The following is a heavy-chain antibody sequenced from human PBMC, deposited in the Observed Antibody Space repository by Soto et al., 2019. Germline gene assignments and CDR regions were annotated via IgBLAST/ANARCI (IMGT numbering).Heavy chain of an antibody. CDR1: RYTFTGYY. Sequence: ASVKVSCKASRYTFTGYYMHWVRQAPGRGLEWMGWMNPKSGGTNYAQKFQGWVTMTRDPSISTAYMELSRLRSDDTAVYYCARGDIVVVVAADLYGIDVWAQGTSVTVSS. V-gene: IGHV1-2*04. CDR3: ARGDIVVVVAADLYGIDV. CDR2: MNPKSGGT. D-gene: IGHD2-15*01. J-gene: IGHJ6*02.